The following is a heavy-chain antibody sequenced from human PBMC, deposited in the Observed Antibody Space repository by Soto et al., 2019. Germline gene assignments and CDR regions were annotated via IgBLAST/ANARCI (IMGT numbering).Heavy chain of an antibody. D-gene: IGHD6-6*01. V-gene: IGHV3-30*18. CDR2: ISYDGSNK. CDR1: GFTFSSYG. CDR3: AKDNSSSSYAWYYYYYGMDV. Sequence: GGSLRLSCAASGFTFSSYGMHWVRQAPGKGLEWVAVISYDGSNKYYADSVKGRFTISRDNSKNTLYLQMNSLRAEDTAVYYCAKDNSSSSYAWYYYYYGMDVWGQGTTVTVSS. J-gene: IGHJ6*02.